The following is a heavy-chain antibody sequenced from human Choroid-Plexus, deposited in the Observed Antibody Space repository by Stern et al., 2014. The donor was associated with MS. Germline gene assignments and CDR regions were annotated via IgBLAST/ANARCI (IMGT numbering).Heavy chain of an antibody. V-gene: IGHV3-30*18. CDR1: GFSFSSFG. Sequence: VQLVESGGGVVQPGRPLRLSCAASGFSFSSFGMHWVRQAPGKGLDWVALISYDGSKDYADSVKGRFAISRDNSKNTLYLQMNSLRAEDTAVYYCAKDRQYLTFFFDFWGQGSLVTGSS. J-gene: IGHJ4*02. CDR3: AKDRQYLTFFFDF. CDR2: ISYDGSK. D-gene: IGHD2/OR15-2a*01.